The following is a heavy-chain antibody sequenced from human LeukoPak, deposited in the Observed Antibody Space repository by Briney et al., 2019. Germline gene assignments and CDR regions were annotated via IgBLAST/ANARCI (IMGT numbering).Heavy chain of an antibody. CDR2: IYYSGST. CDR1: GGSISSYY. Sequence: PSETLSLTCTVYGGSISSYYWSWIRQPQGKGLEWIGYIYYSGSTNYNPSLKSRVTISVDTSKNQFSLKLSSVTAADTAVYYCAREGYCTNGVCHAVYYFDYWGQGSLVTVSA. V-gene: IGHV4-59*01. J-gene: IGHJ4*02. D-gene: IGHD2-8*01. CDR3: AREGYCTNGVCHAVYYFDY.